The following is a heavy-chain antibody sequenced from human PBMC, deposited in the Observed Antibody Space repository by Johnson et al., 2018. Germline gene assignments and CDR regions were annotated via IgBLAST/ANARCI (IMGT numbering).Heavy chain of an antibody. V-gene: IGHV3-30*03. Sequence: QVQLVQSGGGVVQXGRSMRLSCAASGFTFSSNGMHWVRQAPGTGLEWVALISYDGSNKYYADSVKGRFTISRDNSKNTLYPQMNSLSAEDTAVYYCAPTYIYTYGPEGDYYYMDVWGKGTKVTVSS. CDR3: APTYIYTYGPEGDYYYMDV. CDR2: ISYDGSNK. CDR1: GFTFSSNG. J-gene: IGHJ6*03. D-gene: IGHD5-18*01.